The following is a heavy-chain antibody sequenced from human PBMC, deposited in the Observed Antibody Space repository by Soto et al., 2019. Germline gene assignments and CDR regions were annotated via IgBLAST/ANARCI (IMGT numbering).Heavy chain of an antibody. CDR1: GYGFITYG. CDR3: ARGRYGDY. V-gene: IGHV1-18*01. Sequence: QVHLVQSGAEVKKPGASVKVSCKGSGYGFITYGITWVRQAPGQGLEWMAWISAHNGNTNYAQKLQGRVTVTRDTYTSTAYMELRSLRSDDTAVYYCARGRYGDYWGQGALVTVSS. CDR2: ISAHNGNT. D-gene: IGHD1-1*01. J-gene: IGHJ4*02.